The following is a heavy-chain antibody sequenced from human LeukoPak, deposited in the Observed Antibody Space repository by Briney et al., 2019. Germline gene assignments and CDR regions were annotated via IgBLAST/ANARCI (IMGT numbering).Heavy chain of an antibody. J-gene: IGHJ4*02. V-gene: IGHV3-23*01. Sequence: GGSLRLSCAASGFTFSSYAMSWVRQAPGKGLEWVSAISVSGGSTYYADSVKARFTISRDNSKNTLYLQMNSLRAEDTAVYYCAKDLYYDILTGPLDYWGQGTLVTVSS. CDR3: AKDLYYDILTGPLDY. CDR1: GFTFSSYA. D-gene: IGHD3-9*01. CDR2: ISVSGGST.